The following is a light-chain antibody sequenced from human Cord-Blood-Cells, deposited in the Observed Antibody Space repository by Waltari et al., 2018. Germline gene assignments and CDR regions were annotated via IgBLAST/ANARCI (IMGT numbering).Light chain of an antibody. J-gene: IGLJ3*02. CDR1: ALPNQY. Sequence: SYELTQPPSVSVSPGQTARITCSGDALPNQYAYWYQQKPGQAPVLVIYKDSERHSGIPERFSGSSSGTTVTLTISGVQAEDEADYYCQSADSSGTYRVFGGGTKLTVL. CDR3: QSADSSGTYRV. V-gene: IGLV3-25*03. CDR2: KDS.